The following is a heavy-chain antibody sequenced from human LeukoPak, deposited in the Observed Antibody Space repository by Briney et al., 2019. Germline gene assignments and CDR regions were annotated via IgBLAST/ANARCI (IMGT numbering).Heavy chain of an antibody. V-gene: IGHV1-3*03. J-gene: IGHJ4*02. D-gene: IGHD5-18*01. CDR1: GYTFTGYY. CDR2: VNAGNGNT. Sequence: ASVKVSCKASGYTFTGYYMHWVRQAPGQGLEWMGWVNAGNGNTKYSQEFQGRVTITRDTSASTAYMELSSLRSEDMAVYYCARGYGYSYGYPPDYWGQGTLVTVSS. CDR3: ARGYGYSYGYPPDY.